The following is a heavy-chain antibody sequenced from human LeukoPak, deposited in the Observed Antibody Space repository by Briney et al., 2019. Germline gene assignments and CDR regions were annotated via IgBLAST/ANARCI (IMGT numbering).Heavy chain of an antibody. CDR3: ARVVANIVVVPAARRYNWFDP. CDR2: IGAYNGNT. Sequence: ASVKVSCKASGYTFTSYGISWVRQAPGQGLEWMGWIGAYNGNTNYTQKLQGRVTMTTNTSTSTAYMELRSMRSDDTDVYYCARVVANIVVVPAARRYNWFDPWGQGTLVTVSS. J-gene: IGHJ5*02. V-gene: IGHV1-18*01. CDR1: GYTFTSYG. D-gene: IGHD2-2*01.